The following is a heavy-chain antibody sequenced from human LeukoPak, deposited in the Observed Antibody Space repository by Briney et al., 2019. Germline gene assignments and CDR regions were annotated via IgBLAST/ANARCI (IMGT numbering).Heavy chain of an antibody. V-gene: IGHV4-4*07. CDR2: IYTSGST. D-gene: IGHD6-6*01. Sequence: PSETLSLTCIVSGGSISSYYWSWIRRPAGKGLEWIGRIYTSGSTNYNPSLKSRVTMSVDTSKNQFSLKLSSVTAADTAVYYCARTGGGSSSVYYYGMDVWGQETTVTVSS. J-gene: IGHJ6*02. CDR1: GGSISSYY. CDR3: ARTGGGSSSVYYYGMDV.